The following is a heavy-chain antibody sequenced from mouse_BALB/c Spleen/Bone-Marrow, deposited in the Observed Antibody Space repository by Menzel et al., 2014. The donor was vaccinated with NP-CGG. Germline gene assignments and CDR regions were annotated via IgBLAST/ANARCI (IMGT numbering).Heavy chain of an antibody. V-gene: IGHV1-85*01. Sequence: ESGPELVKPGASVKLSCKASDYTFTSSDINWVRQGPEQGLEWMGWIFPGYGSTKYNEKFKGKATLTIDKSSSTAYMQLSRLTSEDSAVYFCARNYKSAWFTYWGQGTLVTVSA. D-gene: IGHD2-12*01. CDR1: DYTFTSSD. CDR3: ARNYKSAWFTY. J-gene: IGHJ3*01. CDR2: IFPGYGST.